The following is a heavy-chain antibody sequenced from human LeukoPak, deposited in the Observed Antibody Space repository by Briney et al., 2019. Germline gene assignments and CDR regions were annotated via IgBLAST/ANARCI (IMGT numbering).Heavy chain of an antibody. J-gene: IGHJ5*02. CDR2: ISGSGGST. CDR3: ANYVVVVPAARYNWFDP. CDR1: GFTFSSYA. V-gene: IGHV3-23*01. D-gene: IGHD2-2*01. Sequence: AGGSLRLSCAASGFTFSSYAMSWVRQARGKGLEWVSAISGSGGSTYYADSVKGRFTISRDNSKNTLYLQMNSLRAEDTAVYYCANYVVVVPAARYNWFDPWGQGTLVTVSS.